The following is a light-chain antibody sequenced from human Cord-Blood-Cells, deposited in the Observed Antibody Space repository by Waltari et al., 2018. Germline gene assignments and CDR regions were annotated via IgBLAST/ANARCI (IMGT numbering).Light chain of an antibody. CDR1: QDLGNY. V-gene: IGKV1-33*01. CDR2: DAS. Sequence: DIQMTQSPSSLSASVGDRVTITCQASQDLGNYLNWYQQKPGKAPKLLTYDASNLETGVPSRFSGSGSGTDFTFTISSLQPEDIATYYCQQYDNLPYTFGQGTKLEIK. CDR3: QQYDNLPYT. J-gene: IGKJ2*01.